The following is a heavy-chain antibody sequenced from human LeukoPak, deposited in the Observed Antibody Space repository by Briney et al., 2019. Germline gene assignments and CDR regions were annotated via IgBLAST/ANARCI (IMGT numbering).Heavy chain of an antibody. CDR2: ISYDGSNK. D-gene: IGHD1-1*01. V-gene: IGHV3-30*18. CDR1: GFTFSSYG. Sequence: GRSLRLSCAASGFTFSSYGMHWVRQAPGKGLEWVAVISYDGSNKYYADSVKGRFTISRDNSKSTLYLQMNSLRGEDMAVYYCVKRWTGTTIGQQDYWGQGTLVTVSS. J-gene: IGHJ4*02. CDR3: VKRWTGTTIGQQDY.